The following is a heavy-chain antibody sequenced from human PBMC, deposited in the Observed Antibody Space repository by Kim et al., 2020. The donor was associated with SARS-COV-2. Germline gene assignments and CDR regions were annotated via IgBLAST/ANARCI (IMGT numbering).Heavy chain of an antibody. V-gene: IGHV1-18*01. Sequence: ASVKVSCKASGYTFTSYGISWVRQAPGQGLEWMGWISAYNGNTNYAQKLQGRVTMTTDTSTSTAYMELRSLRSDDTAVYYCARVGVVPADLYYYGMDVWGQGTTVTVSS. CDR3: ARVGVVPADLYYYGMDV. CDR1: GYTFTSYG. J-gene: IGHJ6*02. CDR2: ISAYNGNT. D-gene: IGHD2-2*01.